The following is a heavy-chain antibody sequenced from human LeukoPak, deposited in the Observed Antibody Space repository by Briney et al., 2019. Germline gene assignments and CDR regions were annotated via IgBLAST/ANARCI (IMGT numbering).Heavy chain of an antibody. D-gene: IGHD2-15*01. V-gene: IGHV3-33*06. CDR2: IWYDGSKK. J-gene: IGHJ4*02. CDR1: GFTFSSYW. Sequence: GGSMRLSCAASGFTFSSYWMHWVRQAPGKGLEWVAVIWYDGSKKYYADSVKGRFTISRDNSKNTAYLQMDSLRAEDTAVYYCAKDESGTFDYWGQGTPVTVSS. CDR3: AKDESGTFDY.